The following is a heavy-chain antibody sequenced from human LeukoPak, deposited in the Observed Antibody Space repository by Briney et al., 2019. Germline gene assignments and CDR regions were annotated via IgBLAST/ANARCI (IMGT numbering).Heavy chain of an antibody. V-gene: IGHV3-7*01. CDR3: ARDGVAAGIYFDY. CDR2: INQDGGET. D-gene: IGHD6-13*01. Sequence: PGGSLRLSCGASGFIFSSHWMSWVRQAPGKGLEWVANINQDGGETYYVGAVKGRFTISRDNAQNSPYLQMNSLRAEDTAVYYCARDGVAAGIYFDYWGQGALVTVSS. CDR1: GFIFSSHW. J-gene: IGHJ4*02.